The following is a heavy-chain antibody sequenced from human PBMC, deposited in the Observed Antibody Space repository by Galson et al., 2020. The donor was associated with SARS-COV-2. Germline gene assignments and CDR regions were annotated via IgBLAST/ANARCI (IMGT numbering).Heavy chain of an antibody. D-gene: IGHD3-22*01. J-gene: IGHJ4*02. CDR2: IYYSGST. V-gene: IGHV4-61*01. CDR1: GGSVSSGSYY. Sequence: ASETLSLTCTVSGGSVSSGSYYWSWIRQPPGKGLEWIGYIYYSGSTNYNPSLKSRVTISVDTSKNQFSLKLSSVTAADTAVYYCARDGYYDSSGYYLPSFDYWGQGTLVTVSS. CDR3: ARDGYYDSSGYYLPSFDY.